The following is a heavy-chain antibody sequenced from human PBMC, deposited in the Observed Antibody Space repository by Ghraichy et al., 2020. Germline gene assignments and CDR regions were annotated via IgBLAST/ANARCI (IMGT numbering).Heavy chain of an antibody. CDR2: ISSSGSTI. CDR3: ATEGTKYPYDATFDY. V-gene: IGHV3-48*03. D-gene: IGHD1-1*01. Sequence: GGSLRLSCAASGFTFSSYEMNWVRQAPGKGLEWVSYISSSGSTIYYADSVKGRFTISRDNAKNSLYLQMNSLRAEDTAVYYCATEGTKYPYDATFDYWGQGTLVTVSS. J-gene: IGHJ4*02. CDR1: GFTFSSYE.